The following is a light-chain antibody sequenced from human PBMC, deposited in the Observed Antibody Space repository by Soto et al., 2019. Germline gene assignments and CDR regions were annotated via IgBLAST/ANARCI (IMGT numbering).Light chain of an antibody. CDR1: SSNIGTNT. V-gene: IGLV1-44*01. CDR2: RNN. CDR3: ASVEDSRNGHVV. J-gene: IGLJ2*01. Sequence: QSVLTQPPSASGTPGQRVTISCSGTSSNIGTNTVNWYQQLPGTAPKLLIYRNNQRPSGVPDRFSGSKSGTSASLAISGLQSADEADYYCASVEDSRNGHVVFGGGTKLTVL.